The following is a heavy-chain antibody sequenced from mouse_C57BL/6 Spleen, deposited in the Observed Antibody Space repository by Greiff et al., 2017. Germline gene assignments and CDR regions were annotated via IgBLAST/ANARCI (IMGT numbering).Heavy chain of an antibody. V-gene: IGHV2-5*01. D-gene: IGHD1-1*01. Sequence: QVQLQQSGPGLVQPSQSLSITCTVSGFSLTSYGVHWVRQSPGKGLEWLGVIWRGGSTDYNAAFMSRLSITKENSKSQVFFKMNSLQADDTAIYYCAKRCGSSSYWYFDVWGTGTTVTVSS. J-gene: IGHJ1*03. CDR2: IWRGGST. CDR3: AKRCGSSSYWYFDV. CDR1: GFSLTSYG.